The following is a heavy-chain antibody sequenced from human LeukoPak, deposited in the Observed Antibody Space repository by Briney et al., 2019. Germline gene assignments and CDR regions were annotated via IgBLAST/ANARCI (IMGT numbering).Heavy chain of an antibody. J-gene: IGHJ4*02. Sequence: ISXVRQAPGQGLEWMGRIIPIFGTANYAQKFQGRVTITTDESTSTAYMELSSLRSEDTAVYYCARAPQYSSSWGFWGQGTLVTVSS. CDR3: ARAPQYSSSWGF. D-gene: IGHD6-13*01. V-gene: IGHV1-69*05. CDR2: IIPIFGTA.